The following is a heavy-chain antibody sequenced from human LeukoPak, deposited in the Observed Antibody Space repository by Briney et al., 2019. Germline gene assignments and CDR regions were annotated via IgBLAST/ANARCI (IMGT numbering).Heavy chain of an antibody. D-gene: IGHD1-26*01. V-gene: IGHV4-59*01. CDR3: ARGEWELPLSY. Sequence: SETLSLTCAVYGGSFSGYYWSWIRQPPGKGLEWIGYIYYSGSTNYNPSLKSRVTISVDTSKNQFSLKLSSVTAADTAVYYCARGEWELPLSYWGQGTLVTVSS. CDR1: GGSFSGYY. CDR2: IYYSGST. J-gene: IGHJ4*02.